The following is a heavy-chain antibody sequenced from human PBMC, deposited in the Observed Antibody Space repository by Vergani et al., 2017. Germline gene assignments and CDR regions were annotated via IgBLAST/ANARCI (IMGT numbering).Heavy chain of an antibody. V-gene: IGHV3-23*01. CDR2: ISGSGGGT. J-gene: IGHJ4*02. D-gene: IGHD3-22*01. CDR1: GFTFSSYA. CDR3: AREYYYDSSGFFDY. Sequence: EVQLLESGGGLVQPGGSLRLSCAASGFTFSSYAMSWVRQAPGKGLEWVSGISGSGGGTYYADSVKGRFTISRDNAKNSLYLQMNSLRAEDTAVYYCAREYYYDSSGFFDYWGQGTLVTVSS.